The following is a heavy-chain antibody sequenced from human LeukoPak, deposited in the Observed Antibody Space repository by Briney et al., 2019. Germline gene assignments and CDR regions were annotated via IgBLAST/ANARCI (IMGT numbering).Heavy chain of an antibody. Sequence: GESLRLSCAASGFTFSSNWMHWGRQAPGKGLVWVSRVNSDGSSTTYADSVKGRFTISRDNAKNTLYLQMNSLRAEDTAVYYCARGSTQYSSGWYGLDYWGQGTLVTVSS. D-gene: IGHD6-19*01. CDR2: VNSDGSST. CDR1: GFTFSSNW. V-gene: IGHV3-74*01. J-gene: IGHJ4*02. CDR3: ARGSTQYSSGWYGLDY.